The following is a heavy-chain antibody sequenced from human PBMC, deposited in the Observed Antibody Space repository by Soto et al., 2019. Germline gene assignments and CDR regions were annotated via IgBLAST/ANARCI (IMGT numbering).Heavy chain of an antibody. CDR2: ISAHNGNT. CDR3: ARGRYGDY. V-gene: IGHV1-18*01. Sequence: QVHLVQSGAEVKKPGASVKVSCKGSGYTFTSYGITWVRQAPGQGLEWMGWISAHNGNTDYAQKLQGTGTETRDTSTSTAYMELRSLRSDDTAVYYCARGRYGDYWGQGALVTVSS. CDR1: GYTFTSYG. J-gene: IGHJ4*02. D-gene: IGHD1-1*01.